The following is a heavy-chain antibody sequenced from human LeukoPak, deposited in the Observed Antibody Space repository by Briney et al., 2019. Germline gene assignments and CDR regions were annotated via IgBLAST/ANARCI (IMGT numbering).Heavy chain of an antibody. CDR3: ARVGEDYYDSSGYRRGFFDY. D-gene: IGHD3-22*01. Sequence: SQTLSLTCAVSGGSISSGGYSWSWIRQPPGKGLEWIGYIYHSGSTYYNPSLKSRVTISVDRSKNQFSLKLSSVTAADTAVYYCARVGEDYYDSSGYRRGFFDYWGQGTLVTVSS. CDR2: IYHSGST. J-gene: IGHJ4*02. CDR1: GGSISSGGYS. V-gene: IGHV4-30-2*01.